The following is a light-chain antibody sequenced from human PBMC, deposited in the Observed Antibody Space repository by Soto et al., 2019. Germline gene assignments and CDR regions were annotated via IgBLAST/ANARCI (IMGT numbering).Light chain of an antibody. Sequence: DIQMTQSPSTLSASVGDRVTITCRASQSISSWLAWYQQKPGKAPKVLIYDASSLESGVPSRFSGSGSGTEFTLTISSLQPDDFAVYYCQQYGSSRWTFGQGTKVDIK. CDR1: QSISSW. J-gene: IGKJ1*01. V-gene: IGKV1-5*01. CDR2: DAS. CDR3: QQYGSSRWT.